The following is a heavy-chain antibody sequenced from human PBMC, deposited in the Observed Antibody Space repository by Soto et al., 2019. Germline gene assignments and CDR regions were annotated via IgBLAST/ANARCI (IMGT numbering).Heavy chain of an antibody. CDR1: GGSFSGYI. Sequence: QVQLQQSGAGLLKPSETLSLTCDVYGGSFSGYIWTWIRQTPGKGLQWIGQINHSGSANYNPSLKSRVTISVHTSNSQFSLELSSVTGSQYSGGWYYFDSWGQGTQVTVSS. CDR3: YFDS. V-gene: IGHV4-34*01. D-gene: IGHD1-26*01. J-gene: IGHJ4*02. CDR2: INHSGSA.